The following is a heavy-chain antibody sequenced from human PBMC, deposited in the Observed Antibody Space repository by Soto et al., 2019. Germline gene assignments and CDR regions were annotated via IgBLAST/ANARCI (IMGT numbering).Heavy chain of an antibody. CDR1: GFTFSSYG. V-gene: IGHV3-33*01. Sequence: PGGSLRLSCAASGFTFSSYGMHWVRQAPGKGLEGGAVIWYDGSNKYYADSVKGPFTISRDNSKNTLYLQMNRLRAEDTAVYYCARDPGDWTTVVTLDYWGQGPLVTVSS. CDR2: IWYDGSNK. D-gene: IGHD4-17*01. J-gene: IGHJ4*02. CDR3: ARDPGDWTTVVTLDY.